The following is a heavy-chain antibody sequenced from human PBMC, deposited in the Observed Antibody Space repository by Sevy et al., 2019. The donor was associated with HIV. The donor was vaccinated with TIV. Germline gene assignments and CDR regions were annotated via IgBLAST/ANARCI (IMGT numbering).Heavy chain of an antibody. CDR2: IGGSGGTT. CDR1: GFTFSSYA. V-gene: IGHV3-23*01. J-gene: IGHJ3*02. D-gene: IGHD2-15*01. Sequence: GGSLRLSCAASGFTFSSYAMSWVRQAPGKGLEWVSSIGGSGGTTYYADSVKGRITISRDNSKNTLYLQMDSLRAEDTAAYYCARVAFDAFDIWGQGTRVTVSS. CDR3: ARVAFDAFDI.